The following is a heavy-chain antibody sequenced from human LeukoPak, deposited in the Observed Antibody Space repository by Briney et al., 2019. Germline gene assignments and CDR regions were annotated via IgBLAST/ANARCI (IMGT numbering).Heavy chain of an antibody. V-gene: IGHV1-18*01. J-gene: IGHJ4*02. D-gene: IGHD5-24*01. Sequence: ASVKVSCKASGYTFTSYGISWVRQAPGQGLEWMGWISPYNGNTNYAEKLQGRVTMTTDTSTTTAYMELRSLRSDDTAVYYCAREMATIVNQFDYWGQGTLVTVSS. CDR3: AREMATIVNQFDY. CDR1: GYTFTSYG. CDR2: ISPYNGNT.